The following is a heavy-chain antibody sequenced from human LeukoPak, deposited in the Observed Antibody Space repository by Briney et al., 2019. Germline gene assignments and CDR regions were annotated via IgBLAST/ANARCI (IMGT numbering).Heavy chain of an antibody. D-gene: IGHD3-10*01. CDR1: GFTFSSYW. CDR2: IDTDGSST. CDR3: ARVGGSSDFDY. J-gene: IGHJ4*02. V-gene: IGHV3-74*01. Sequence: PGGSLRLSCAASGFTFSSYWMHWVRQAPGKGLVWVSRIDTDGSSTSYADSVKGRFTVSRDNAKNTLYLQMNSLRAGDTAVYYCARVGGSSDFDYWGQGTLVTVSS.